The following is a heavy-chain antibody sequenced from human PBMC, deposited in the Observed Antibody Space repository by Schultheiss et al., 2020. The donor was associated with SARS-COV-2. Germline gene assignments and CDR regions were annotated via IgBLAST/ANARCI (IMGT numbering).Heavy chain of an antibody. D-gene: IGHD3-3*01. J-gene: IGHJ6*03. CDR1: GGSISSYY. CDR3: ARGPPGRFLEWLPYYYMDV. CDR2: IYTSGST. Sequence: SETLSLTCTVSGGSISSYYWSWIRQPPGKGLEWIGRIYTSGSTNYNPSLKSRVTMSVDTSKNQFSLKLSSVTAADTAVYYCARGPPGRFLEWLPYYYMDVWGKGTTVTVSS. V-gene: IGHV4-4*07.